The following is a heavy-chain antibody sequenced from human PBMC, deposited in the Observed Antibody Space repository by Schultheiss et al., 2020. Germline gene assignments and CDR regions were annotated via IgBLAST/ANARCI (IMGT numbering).Heavy chain of an antibody. V-gene: IGHV4-34*01. D-gene: IGHD6-13*01. CDR1: GGSFSGYY. CDR2: INHSGST. J-gene: IGHJ4*02. Sequence: SQTLSLTCAVYGGSFSGYYWSWIRQPPGKGLEWIGEINHSGSTNYNPSLKSRVTISVDTSKNQFSLKLSSVTAADTAVYYCARKPGIAAAGPRRYFDYWGQGTLVTVSS. CDR3: ARKPGIAAAGPRRYFDY.